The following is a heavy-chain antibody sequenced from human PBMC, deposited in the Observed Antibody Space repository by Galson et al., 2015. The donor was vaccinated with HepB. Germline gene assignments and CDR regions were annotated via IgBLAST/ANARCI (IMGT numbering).Heavy chain of an antibody. CDR1: GYSFTSYW. J-gene: IGHJ4*02. Sequence: QSGAEVTKPGESLKISCKGSGYSFTSYWIGWVRQMPGKGLEWMGIIYPGDSDTRYSPSFQGQVTISADKSISTAYLQWSSLKASDTAMYYCARRAAQQQLVLFPAGYFDYWGQGTLVTVSS. CDR2: IYPGDSDT. D-gene: IGHD6-13*01. CDR3: ARRAAQQQLVLFPAGYFDY. V-gene: IGHV5-51*01.